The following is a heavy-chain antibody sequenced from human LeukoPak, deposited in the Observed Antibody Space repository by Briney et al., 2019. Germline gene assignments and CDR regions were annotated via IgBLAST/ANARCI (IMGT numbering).Heavy chain of an antibody. CDR2: INHSGST. J-gene: IGHJ2*01. D-gene: IGHD3-10*01. CDR1: GGSFSGYY. CDR3: ASSPFSGIRRKPIHWYFDL. V-gene: IGHV4-34*01. Sequence: SETLSLPCAVYGGSFSGYYWRWIREPPGKGLEWIGEINHSGSTNYNPSLKSRVTISVDTSKNQFSMKLSSVTAADTAVYYCASSPFSGIRRKPIHWYFDLWGRGTLVTVSS.